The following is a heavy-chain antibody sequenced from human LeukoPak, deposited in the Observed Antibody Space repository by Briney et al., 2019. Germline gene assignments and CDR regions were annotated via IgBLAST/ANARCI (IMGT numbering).Heavy chain of an antibody. CDR1: GGSFSGDY. CDR2: INHRGST. V-gene: IGHV4-34*01. CDR3: AVSARPMYYFGY. J-gene: IGHJ4*02. Sequence: SETLSLTCAVYGGSFSGDYWSWIRQPPGKGLEWIGEINHRGSTNYNPSLKSRVTISVDTSKNQFSLKLSSVTAADTAVYYCAVSARPMYYFGYWGQGTLVTVSS. D-gene: IGHD6-6*01.